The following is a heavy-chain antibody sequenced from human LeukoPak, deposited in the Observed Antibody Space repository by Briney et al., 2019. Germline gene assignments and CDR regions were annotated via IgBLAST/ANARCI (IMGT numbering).Heavy chain of an antibody. CDR2: IGGGGGST. V-gene: IGHV3-23*01. Sequence: GGSLRLSCAGSGFTFSSYAMSWVRQAPGKGLEWVSAIGGGGGSTDYADSVKGRFTISRDNSKNTLYLQMNSLRAEDTAVYYCATLTVASSFDYWGQGTLVTVSS. CDR1: GFTFSSYA. CDR3: ATLTVASSFDY. D-gene: IGHD6-19*01. J-gene: IGHJ4*02.